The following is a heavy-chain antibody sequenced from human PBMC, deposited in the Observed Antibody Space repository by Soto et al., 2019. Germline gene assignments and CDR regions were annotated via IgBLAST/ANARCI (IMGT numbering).Heavy chain of an antibody. D-gene: IGHD1-26*01. CDR2: IYYSGST. Sequence: PSETLSLTCTVSGGSISSSSYYWGWIRQPPGKGLEWIGSIYYSGSTYYNPSLKSRVTISVDTSKNQFSLKLSSVTAADTAVYYCASVGATTYYRPVESGAFDIWGQGTMVTVSS. J-gene: IGHJ3*02. CDR1: GGSISSSSYY. V-gene: IGHV4-39*01. CDR3: ASVGATTYYRPVESGAFDI.